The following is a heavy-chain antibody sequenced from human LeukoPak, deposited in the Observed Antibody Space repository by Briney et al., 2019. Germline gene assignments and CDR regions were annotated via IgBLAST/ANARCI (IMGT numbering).Heavy chain of an antibody. CDR1: GGTFSSYA. D-gene: IGHD1-26*01. Sequence: ASVKVSCKASGGTFSSYAISWVRQAPGQGLEWMGWIASHNGDTKYAERLQGRVFMTTDTSTSTSYMELRSLRSDDTAVYYCARAVSGSLYGDFDFWGQGTLVTVSS. CDR3: ARAVSGSLYGDFDF. V-gene: IGHV1-18*01. CDR2: IASHNGDT. J-gene: IGHJ4*02.